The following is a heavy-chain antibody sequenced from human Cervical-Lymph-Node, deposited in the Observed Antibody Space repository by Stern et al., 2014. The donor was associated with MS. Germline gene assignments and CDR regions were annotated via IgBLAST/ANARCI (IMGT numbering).Heavy chain of an antibody. CDR1: GYTFTNYF. Sequence: QVQLVKSGAEVKKPGASMRISCKASGYTFTNYFIHWVRQAPRQRPEWMGIINPTTGRTSYAQRFQGRVTMTRDTSTNTAYLDLSSLRSEDTAVYFCARAQEFSNVVANYWGQGTLVTVSS. V-gene: IGHV1-46*03. CDR2: INPTTGRT. CDR3: ARAQEFSNVVANY. J-gene: IGHJ4*02. D-gene: IGHD2-8*01.